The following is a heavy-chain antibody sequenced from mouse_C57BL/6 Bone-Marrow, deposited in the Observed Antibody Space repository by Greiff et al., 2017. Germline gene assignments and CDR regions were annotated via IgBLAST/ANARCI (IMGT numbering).Heavy chain of an antibody. J-gene: IGHJ1*03. CDR1: GFTFSSYG. Sequence: EVMLVESGGDLVKPGGSLKLSCAASGFTFSSYGMSWDRQTPDKRLEWVATLSSGGIYPYYPDSVKGRFTISRDNAKNTLYLQMSRLKSEDTAMYYCARPPLDYYGSSYRWYFDVWGTGTTVTVSS. D-gene: IGHD1-1*01. CDR3: ARPPLDYYGSSYRWYFDV. CDR2: LSSGGIYP. V-gene: IGHV5-6*02.